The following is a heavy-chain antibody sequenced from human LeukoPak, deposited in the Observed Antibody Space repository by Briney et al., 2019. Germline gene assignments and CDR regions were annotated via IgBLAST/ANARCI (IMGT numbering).Heavy chain of an antibody. J-gene: IGHJ4*02. V-gene: IGHV3-33*01. CDR3: ASSAGALIDC. D-gene: IGHD6-19*01. CDR2: IWFDGSNK. Sequence: GGSLRVSCAASGFTFSNYDMHWVRQAPGKGLEWVAVIWFDGSNKFYADSVKGRFTISRDNSKNTLYLQMNSLRAEGTAVYYCASSAGALIDCWGQGTLVTVSS. CDR1: GFTFSNYD.